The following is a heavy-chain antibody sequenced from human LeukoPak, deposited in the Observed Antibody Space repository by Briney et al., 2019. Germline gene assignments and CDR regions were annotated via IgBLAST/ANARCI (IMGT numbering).Heavy chain of an antibody. Sequence: GGSLRLSCAASGFTFSNYGMHWVRQAPGKGLEWVAAIWYDGSNKYYGDSVKGRFTISRDNSKNTLYLQMNSLRAEDTAAYYCARDPARFDPWGQGTLVTVSS. J-gene: IGHJ5*02. CDR3: ARDPARFDP. CDR1: GFTFSNYG. CDR2: IWYDGSNK. V-gene: IGHV3-33*01.